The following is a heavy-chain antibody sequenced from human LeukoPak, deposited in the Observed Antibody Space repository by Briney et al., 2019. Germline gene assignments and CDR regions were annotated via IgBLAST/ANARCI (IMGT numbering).Heavy chain of an antibody. CDR2: ISYDGSNK. D-gene: IGHD1-26*01. J-gene: IGHJ4*02. CDR3: ARARTLGATRWDY. Sequence: PGGSLRLSCAASGFTFSSYAMHWVRQAPGKGLEWVAVISYDGSNKYYADSVKGRFTISRDNSKNTLYLQMNSLRAEDTAVYYCARARTLGATRWDYWGQGTLVTVSS. V-gene: IGHV3-30*04. CDR1: GFTFSSYA.